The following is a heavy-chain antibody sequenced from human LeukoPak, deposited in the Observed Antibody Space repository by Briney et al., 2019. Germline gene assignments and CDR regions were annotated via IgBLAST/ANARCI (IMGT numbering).Heavy chain of an antibody. CDR3: ARSKMATLHFDY. J-gene: IGHJ4*02. CDR1: GGSISSGGYY. V-gene: IGHV4-31*03. CDR2: IYYSGST. D-gene: IGHD5-24*01. Sequence: PSETLSLTCTVSGGSISSGGYYWSWIRQHPGKGLEWIGYIYYSGSTYYNPSLKSRVTISVDTSKNQFSLKLGSVTAADTAVYYCARSKMATLHFDYWGQGTLVTVSS.